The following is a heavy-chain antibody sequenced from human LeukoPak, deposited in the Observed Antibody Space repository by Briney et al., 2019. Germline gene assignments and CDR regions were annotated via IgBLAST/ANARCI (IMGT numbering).Heavy chain of an antibody. D-gene: IGHD2-2*01. J-gene: IGHJ5*02. CDR2: IYYTGST. V-gene: IGHV4-31*03. CDR1: GGSISSGGYY. CDR3: ARYCSSTSCRWFDP. Sequence: SQTLSLTCTVSGGSISSGGYYWSWIRQHPGKGLEWFRYIYYTGSTYYNPSLKSRVIISVDTSKNQFSLKLNSVTAADTAVYYCARYCSSTSCRWFDPWGQGTLVTVSS.